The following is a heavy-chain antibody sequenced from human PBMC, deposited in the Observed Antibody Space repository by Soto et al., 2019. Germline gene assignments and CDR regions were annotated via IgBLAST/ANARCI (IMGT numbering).Heavy chain of an antibody. J-gene: IGHJ4*02. D-gene: IGHD3-9*01. V-gene: IGHV1-69*08. Sequence: QVQLVQSGAEVKRPGSSVKVSCKASGDAFSRYTFSWVRQAPGHGLEWMGRIIPDFDVTHYAQKFQRRLTXTXXXXXIXXYXELGSLRSEDTAVYYCATDHILTGYRVDSWGQGTLITVSS. CDR1: GDAFSRYT. CDR2: IIPDFDVT. CDR3: ATDHILTGYRVDS.